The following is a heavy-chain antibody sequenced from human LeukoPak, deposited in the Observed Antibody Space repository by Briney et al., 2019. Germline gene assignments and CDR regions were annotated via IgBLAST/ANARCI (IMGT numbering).Heavy chain of an antibody. V-gene: IGHV3-23*01. D-gene: IGHD4-11*01. CDR1: GFTFSSYA. CDR3: AKDKYSNYRPFDY. CDR2: ISGSGGST. Sequence: PGGSLRLSCAASGFTFSSYAMSWVRQAPGKGLEWVSAISGSGGSTYYADSVKGRFTIPRDNSKNTLYLQMNSLRAEDTAVYYCAKDKYSNYRPFDYWGQGTLVTVSS. J-gene: IGHJ4*02.